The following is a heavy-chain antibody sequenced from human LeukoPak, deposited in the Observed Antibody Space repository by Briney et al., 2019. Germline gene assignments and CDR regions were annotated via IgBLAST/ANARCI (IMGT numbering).Heavy chain of an antibody. CDR3: ASQPPPFYDYVWGSYRYYWFDP. J-gene: IGHJ5*02. CDR2: IYYSGST. Sequence: SETLSLTCTVSGGSISSYYWSWIRQPPGKGLEWIGYIYYSGSTYYNPSLKSRVTISVDTSKNQFSLKLSSVTAADTAVYYCASQPPPFYDYVWGSYRYYWFDPWGQGTLVTVSS. CDR1: GGSISSYY. V-gene: IGHV4-59*04. D-gene: IGHD3-16*02.